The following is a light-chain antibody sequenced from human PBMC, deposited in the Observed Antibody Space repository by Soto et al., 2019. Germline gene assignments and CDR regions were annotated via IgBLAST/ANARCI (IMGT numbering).Light chain of an antibody. J-gene: IGLJ3*02. V-gene: IGLV2-8*01. CDR1: SSDVGAYNY. CDR3: SSFASSNTWV. Sequence: QSALTQPPSASGSPGQSVTISCTGTSSDVGAYNYVSWYQQHAGKAPKLVIYEVTKRPSGVPVGFSGSKSANTASLAVSGLQAEDEADYYCSSFASSNTWVFGGGTKLTVL. CDR2: EVT.